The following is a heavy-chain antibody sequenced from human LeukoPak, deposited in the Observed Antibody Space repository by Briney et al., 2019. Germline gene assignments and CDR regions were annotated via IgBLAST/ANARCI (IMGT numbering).Heavy chain of an antibody. J-gene: IGHJ6*03. CDR2: IYYSGST. V-gene: IGHV4-59*01. CDR3: ARDVPRGTGYMDV. CDR1: GGSISSYY. Sequence: SSETLSLTCTVSGGSISSYYWTWIRQPPGKGLEWIGYIYYSGSTSSNPSLKSRVTISVDTSKNQFSLRLKYVTAADTAVYYCARDVPRGTGYMDVWGKGTTVTVSS. D-gene: IGHD3-10*01.